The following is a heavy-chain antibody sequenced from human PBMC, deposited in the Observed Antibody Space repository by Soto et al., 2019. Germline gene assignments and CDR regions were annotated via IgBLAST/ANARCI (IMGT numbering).Heavy chain of an antibody. V-gene: IGHV3-11*01. CDR1: GFTFSDYY. J-gene: IGHJ4*02. CDR2: ISSSGSTI. Sequence: GGSLILSCAASGFTFSDYYMSWIRQAPGKGLEWVSYISSSGSTIYYADSVKGRFTISRDNAKNSLYLQMNSLRAEDTAVYYCARVHYYYDSSGYYRPFDYWGQGTLVTVSS. CDR3: ARVHYYYDSSGYYRPFDY. D-gene: IGHD3-22*01.